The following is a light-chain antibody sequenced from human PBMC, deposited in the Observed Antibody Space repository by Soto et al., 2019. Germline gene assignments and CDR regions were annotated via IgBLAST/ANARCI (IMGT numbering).Light chain of an antibody. CDR1: QSVTSSY. J-gene: IGKJ2*01. CDR3: QHYVTSPGYT. V-gene: IGKV3-20*01. CDR2: NTS. Sequence: EIVVTQSPGTLSLSPGERATLSCRASQSVTSSYLAWYQQKPGQAPRLLIHNTSRRAAGIPDRFSGSGSGTDFTLTISRLEPEDFAVYYCQHYVTSPGYTFGQGTRLEIK.